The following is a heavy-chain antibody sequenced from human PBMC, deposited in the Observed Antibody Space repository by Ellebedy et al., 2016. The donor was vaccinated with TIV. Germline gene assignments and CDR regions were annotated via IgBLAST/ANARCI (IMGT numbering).Heavy chain of an antibody. CDR2: IIASGGST. CDR3: AKDRPSDY. Sequence: PGGSLRLSCAASGFTFSSYAMSWVRQDPGKGLEWVSCIIASGGSTYYADPVKGRFTISRDNSENTLYMQMNNLKAEDTAVYYCAKDRPSDYWGQGTLVTVSS. V-gene: IGHV3-23*01. CDR1: GFTFSSYA. J-gene: IGHJ4*02.